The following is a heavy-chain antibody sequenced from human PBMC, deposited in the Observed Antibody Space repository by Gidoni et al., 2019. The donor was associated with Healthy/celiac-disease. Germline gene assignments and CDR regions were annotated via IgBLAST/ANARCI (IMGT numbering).Heavy chain of an antibody. CDR1: GFTFSSYS. V-gene: IGHV3-21*01. CDR3: ARDPEGEKLLWFGELPLENDAFDI. J-gene: IGHJ3*02. CDR2: ISSSSSYI. D-gene: IGHD3-10*01. Sequence: EVQLVESGGGLVKPGGSLRLSCAASGFTFSSYSMNWVRQAPGKGLEWVSSISSSSSYIYYADSVKGRFTISRDNAKNSLYLQMNSLRAEDTAVYYCARDPEGEKLLWFGELPLENDAFDIWGQGTMVTVSS.